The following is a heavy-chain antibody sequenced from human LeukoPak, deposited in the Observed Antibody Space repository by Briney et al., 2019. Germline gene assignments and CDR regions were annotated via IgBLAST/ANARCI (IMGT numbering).Heavy chain of an antibody. J-gene: IGHJ4*02. D-gene: IGHD3/OR15-3a*01. V-gene: IGHV4-39*07. CDR2: IYYSGST. CDR1: GGSISSRNYY. Sequence: SETLSLTCTVSGGSISSRNYYWGWIRQPPGKGLEWIGNIYYSGSTYYNPSLKSRVTISVDTSRNQFSLKLSSVTAADTAVYYCAKVPLRTGLKYFDYWGQGTLVTVSS. CDR3: AKVPLRTGLKYFDY.